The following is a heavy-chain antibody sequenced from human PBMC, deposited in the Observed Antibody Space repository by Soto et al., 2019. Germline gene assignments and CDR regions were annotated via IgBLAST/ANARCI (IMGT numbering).Heavy chain of an antibody. CDR2: IIPIFGTA. D-gene: IGHD3-22*01. CDR3: ARDYYDSRGYYFGQYGMDV. V-gene: IGHV1-69*13. Sequence: ASVKVSCKASGGTFSSYAISWVRQAPGQGLEWTGGIIPIFGTANYAQKFQGRVTITADESTSTAYMELRSLRSEDTAVYYCARDYYDSRGYYFGQYGMDVWGQGTTVTVSS. J-gene: IGHJ6*02. CDR1: GGTFSSYA.